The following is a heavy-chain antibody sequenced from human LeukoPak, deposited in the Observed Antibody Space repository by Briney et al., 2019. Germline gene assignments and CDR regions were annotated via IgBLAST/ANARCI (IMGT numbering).Heavy chain of an antibody. V-gene: IGHV3-30*18. J-gene: IGHJ4*02. D-gene: IGHD2-15*01. Sequence: PGGSQRLSCAASGFTFNNYGMHWVRQAPDKALEWVAVISYAGGNKYYADSVKGRFTISRDNSKSTLYLEINSLRTEDTAVYYCTKDRNKRRLQNAEPFDYWVLGVLATVSS. CDR1: GFTFNNYG. CDR3: TKDRNKRRLQNAEPFDY. CDR2: ISYAGGNK.